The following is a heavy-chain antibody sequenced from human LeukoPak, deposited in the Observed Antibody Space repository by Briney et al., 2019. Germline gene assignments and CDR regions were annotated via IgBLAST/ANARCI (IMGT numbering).Heavy chain of an antibody. D-gene: IGHD5-18*01. V-gene: IGHV3-30-3*01. CDR1: GFTFSSYA. J-gene: IGHJ4*02. Sequence: GRSLRLSRAASGFTFSSYAMHWVRQAPGKGLEWVAVISYDGSNKYYADSVKGRFTISRDNSKNTLYLQMNSLRAEDTAVYYCARAGYSYVTRIVDYWGQGTLVTVSS. CDR3: ARAGYSYVTRIVDY. CDR2: ISYDGSNK.